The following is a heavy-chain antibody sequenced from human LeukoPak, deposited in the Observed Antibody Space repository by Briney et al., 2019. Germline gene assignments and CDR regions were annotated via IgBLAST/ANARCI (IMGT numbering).Heavy chain of an antibody. J-gene: IGHJ4*02. CDR3: ARVNYYGSGSYYNTYCFDY. Sequence: GGSLRLSCAASGFTFSSCAMSWVRQAPGKGLEWVSAISGSGGSTYYADSVKGRFTISRDNSKNTLYLQMNSLRAEDTAVYYCARVNYYGSGSYYNTYCFDYWGQGTLVTVSS. CDR1: GFTFSSCA. CDR2: ISGSGGST. D-gene: IGHD3-10*01. V-gene: IGHV3-23*01.